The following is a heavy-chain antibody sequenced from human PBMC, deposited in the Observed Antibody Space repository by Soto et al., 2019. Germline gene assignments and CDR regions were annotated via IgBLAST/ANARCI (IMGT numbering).Heavy chain of an antibody. V-gene: IGHV3-48*01. CDR3: ARDLRIHLWPEFDP. CDR2: ISNTGSTI. J-gene: IGHJ5*02. Sequence: EVQLVESGGNLVQPGGSLRLSCAASGFTFSSYSMNWVRQAPGKGLEWVSYISNTGSTIYYADSVKGRFTISRDNAKNSLYLQMNSLRAEDTAVYYCARDLRIHLWPEFDPWGQETLVTVSS. D-gene: IGHD5-18*01. CDR1: GFTFSSYS.